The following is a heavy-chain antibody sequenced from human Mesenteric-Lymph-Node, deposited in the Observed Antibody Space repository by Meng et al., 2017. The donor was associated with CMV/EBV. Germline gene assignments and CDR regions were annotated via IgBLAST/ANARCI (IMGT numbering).Heavy chain of an antibody. CDR2: FDPEYGAM. CDR3: ATVLSSSSSPFGY. Sequence: ASVKVSCKVSGYPLTEVSMHWLRQAPGRGPEWMGGFDPEYGAMIYAQKFQGGVVMTEDTSTDTAYMEVGSLRSEDTAVYFCATVLSSSSSPFGYWGQGTLVTVSS. CDR1: GYPLTEVS. V-gene: IGHV1-24*01. J-gene: IGHJ4*02. D-gene: IGHD6-6*01.